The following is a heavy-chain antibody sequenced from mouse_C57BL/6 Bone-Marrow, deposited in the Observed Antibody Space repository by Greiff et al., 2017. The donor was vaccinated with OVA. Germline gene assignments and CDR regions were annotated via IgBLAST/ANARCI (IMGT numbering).Heavy chain of an antibody. CDR2: IHPNSGST. Sequence: VQLQQPGAELVKPGASVKLSCKASGYTFTSYWMHWVKQRPGQGLEWIGMIHPNSGSTNYNEKFKRKATLTVDKSSSTAYMQLSSLTSEDSAVYYCARYGSLDYWGQGTTLTVSS. CDR3: ARYGSLDY. CDR1: GYTFTSYW. V-gene: IGHV1-64*01. D-gene: IGHD1-1*01. J-gene: IGHJ2*01.